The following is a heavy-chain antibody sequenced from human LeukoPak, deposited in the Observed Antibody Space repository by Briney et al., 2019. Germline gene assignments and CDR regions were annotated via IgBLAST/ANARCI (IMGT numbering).Heavy chain of an antibody. Sequence: ASVTVSCMASGYTFTSYGISWVRQAPAQGLEWMGWISAYNGNTNYAQKLQGRVTMTTDTSTSTAYMELRSLRSDDTAVYYCARDLSDSSGYYTYYFDYWGQGTLVTVSS. J-gene: IGHJ4*02. CDR2: ISAYNGNT. V-gene: IGHV1-18*01. CDR3: ARDLSDSSGYYTYYFDY. CDR1: GYTFTSYG. D-gene: IGHD3-22*01.